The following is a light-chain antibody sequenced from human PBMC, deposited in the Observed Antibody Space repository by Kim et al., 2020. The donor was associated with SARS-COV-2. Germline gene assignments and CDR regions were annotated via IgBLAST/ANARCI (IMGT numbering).Light chain of an antibody. Sequence: SSELTQDTAVSVALGQTVRITCQGDSLRSYYASWYQQKPGQAPVLVIYGKNNRPSGIPDRFSGSSSGNTASLTITGAQAEDEADYYCNSRDISGNHVVFGGGTKLTVL. V-gene: IGLV3-19*01. J-gene: IGLJ2*01. CDR2: GKN. CDR1: SLRSYY. CDR3: NSRDISGNHVV.